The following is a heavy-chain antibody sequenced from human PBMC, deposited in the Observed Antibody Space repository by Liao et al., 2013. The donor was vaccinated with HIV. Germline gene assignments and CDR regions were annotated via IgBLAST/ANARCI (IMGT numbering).Heavy chain of an antibody. CDR1: GGSISSGYYF. J-gene: IGHJ3*02. CDR3: ARAFMGSRDVFDI. CDR2: TYNFGST. Sequence: QLQLQESGPGLVKPSETLSLTCSVSGGSISSGYYFWAWVRQPPGKGLEWIGYTYNFGSTNYNPALKSRLIISVDMSKDQFSLTLHSVTAADTAVYYCARAFMGSRDVFDIWGQGTMVTVSS. V-gene: IGHV4-61*05.